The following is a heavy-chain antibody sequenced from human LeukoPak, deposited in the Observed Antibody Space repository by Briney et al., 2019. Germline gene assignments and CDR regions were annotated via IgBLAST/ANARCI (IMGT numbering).Heavy chain of an antibody. D-gene: IGHD3-10*01. CDR1: GGSISSYY. J-gene: IGHJ5*02. CDR3: ARQGPMVRGVISNWFDP. CDR2: IYYSGST. V-gene: IGHV4-59*08. Sequence: ETLSLTCTVSGGSISSYYWSWIRQPPGKGLEWIGYIYYSGSTNYNPSLKSRVTISVDTSKNQFSLKLSSVTAADTAVYYCARQGPMVRGVISNWFDPWGQGTLVTVSS.